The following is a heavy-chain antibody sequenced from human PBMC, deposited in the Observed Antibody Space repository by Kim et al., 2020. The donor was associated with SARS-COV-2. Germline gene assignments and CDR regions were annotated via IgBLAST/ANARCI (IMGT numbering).Heavy chain of an antibody. CDR2: IYYSGST. V-gene: IGHV4-39*07. CDR1: GGSISSSSYY. J-gene: IGHJ3*02. Sequence: SETLSLTCTVSGGSISSSSYYWGWIRQPPGKGLEWIGSIYYSGSTYYNPSLKSRVTISVDTSKNQFSLKLSSVTAADTAVYYCAKGGYDSRAFDIWGQGTMVTVSS. CDR3: AKGGYDSRAFDI. D-gene: IGHD5-12*01.